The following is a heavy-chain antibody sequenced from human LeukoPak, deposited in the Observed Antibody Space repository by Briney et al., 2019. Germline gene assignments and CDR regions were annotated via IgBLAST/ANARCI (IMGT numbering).Heavy chain of an antibody. J-gene: IGHJ6*02. CDR2: INGDGTSL. CDR3: TRDLRMGYYYVDYYYYGMDV. CDR1: GFTLNTYW. V-gene: IGHV3-74*03. Sequence: GGSLRLSCAASGFTLNTYWMNWVRQAPGKGLVWVSRINGDGTSLTYADSVKGRFTVSRDNAKNTVYLQMNSLRAEDTAVYYCTRDLRMGYYYVDYYYYGMDVWGQGTTVTVSS. D-gene: IGHD3-3*01.